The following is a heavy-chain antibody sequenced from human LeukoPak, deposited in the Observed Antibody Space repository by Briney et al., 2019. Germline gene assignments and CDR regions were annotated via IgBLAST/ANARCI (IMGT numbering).Heavy chain of an antibody. CDR1: GGSISTYY. CDR2: VYYTGST. D-gene: IGHD5-12*01. CDR3: AKDGGGGYVTDWYFDL. J-gene: IGHJ2*01. V-gene: IGHV4-59*01. Sequence: PSETLSLTCTVSGGSISTYYWSWIRQPPGKGLEWIGYVYYTGSTNYNPSLKSRVTISVDTSKNQFSLKLSSVTAADTVVYYCAKDGGGGYVTDWYFDLWGRGTLVAVSS.